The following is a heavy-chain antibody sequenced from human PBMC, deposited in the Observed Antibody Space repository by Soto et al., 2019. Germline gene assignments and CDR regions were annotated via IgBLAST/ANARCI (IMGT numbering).Heavy chain of an antibody. CDR3: ARAPITMIVPYYFDY. V-gene: IGHV4-30-2*01. D-gene: IGHD3-22*01. CDR2: IYHSGST. CDR1: GGSISSGGYS. Sequence: QLQLQESGSGLVKPPQTLSLTCAVSGGSISSGGYSWSWIRQPPGKGLEWIGYIYHSGSTYYNPSLKSRVTISVDRSKNQFSLKLSSVTAADTAVYYCARAPITMIVPYYFDYWGQGTLVTVSS. J-gene: IGHJ4*02.